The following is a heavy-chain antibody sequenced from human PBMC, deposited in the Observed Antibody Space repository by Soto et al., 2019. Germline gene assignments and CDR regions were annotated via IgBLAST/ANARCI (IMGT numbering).Heavy chain of an antibody. CDR3: ARANILTGYYVVFLDV. CDR1: GGSISSSSYY. V-gene: IGHV4-39*07. Sequence: PSETLSLTCTVSGGSISSSSYYWGWIRQPPGRGLEWIGEINHNGNSNYNPALESRVTISVDTSKNQFSLKLISVTAADTAVYYCARANILTGYYVVFLDVWGRGTLVTVSS. CDR2: INHNGNS. J-gene: IGHJ2*01. D-gene: IGHD3-9*01.